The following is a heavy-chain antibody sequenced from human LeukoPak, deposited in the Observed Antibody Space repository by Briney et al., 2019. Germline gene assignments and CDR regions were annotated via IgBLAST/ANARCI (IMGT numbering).Heavy chain of an antibody. CDR3: ARGPPLWASGYYYMDV. CDR2: INWNGGST. J-gene: IGHJ6*03. Sequence: GGSLRLSCAASGFTFSSYRMNWVRQAPGKGLEWVSGINWNGGSTGYADSVKGRFTISRDNAKNSLYLQMNSLRAEDTALYYCARGPPLWASGYYYMDVWGKGTTVTVSS. V-gene: IGHV3-20*04. CDR1: GFTFSSYR. D-gene: IGHD3-10*01.